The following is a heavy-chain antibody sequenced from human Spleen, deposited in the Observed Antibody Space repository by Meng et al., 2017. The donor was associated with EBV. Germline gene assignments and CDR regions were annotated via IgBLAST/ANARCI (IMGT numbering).Heavy chain of an antibody. Sequence: SGSGLVTPSHTLSLPCAVSGDSINNGGYSCSWIRQPPGKGLDWICYIYQSGSAYYNPSLKSRVTMSVDMSKNQFSLKLSSVTAADTAVYYCARGGGYGDYEGWFDPWGQGTLVTVSS. CDR2: IYQSGSA. J-gene: IGHJ5*02. CDR1: GDSINNGGYS. D-gene: IGHD4-17*01. CDR3: ARGGGYGDYEGWFDP. V-gene: IGHV4-30-2*01.